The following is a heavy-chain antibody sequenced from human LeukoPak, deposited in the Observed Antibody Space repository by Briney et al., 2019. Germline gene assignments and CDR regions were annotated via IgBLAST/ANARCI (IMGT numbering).Heavy chain of an antibody. D-gene: IGHD3-9*01. CDR1: GGTFTSYA. CDR3: ARDYRYDILTGTNWFDP. CDR2: IIPIFGTA. V-gene: IGHV1-69*06. J-gene: IGHJ5*02. Sequence: ASVKVSCKASGGTFTSYAISWVRQAPGQGLEWMGGIIPIFGTANYAQKFHGRVTITADKSTSTSYMELSSLRSEDTAVYYCARDYRYDILTGTNWFDPWGQGTLVTVSS.